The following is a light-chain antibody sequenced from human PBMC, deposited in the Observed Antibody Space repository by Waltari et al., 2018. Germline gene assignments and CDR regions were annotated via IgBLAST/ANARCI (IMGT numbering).Light chain of an antibody. CDR1: SSDVGGYNY. CDR3: CSFTSGSTWV. CDR2: DVS. J-gene: IGLJ3*02. V-gene: IGLV2-14*01. Sequence: QSALTQPASVSGSPGQSITISCTGTSSDVGGYNYVSWYQQHPGKAPKLLIFDVSNRPLGVSNRFSGSKSGNTASLTISGLQAEDESDYYCCSFTSGSTWVFGGGTKLTVL.